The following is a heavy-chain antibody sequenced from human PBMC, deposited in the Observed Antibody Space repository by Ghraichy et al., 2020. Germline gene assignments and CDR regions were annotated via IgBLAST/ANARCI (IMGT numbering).Heavy chain of an antibody. Sequence: GGSLRLSCAASGFTFSDYYMSWIRQAPGKGLEWVSYISSSSSYTNYADSVKGRFTIPRDNAKNSLYLQMNSLRAEDTAVYYCARVAYGSGSHTDYWGQGTLVTVSS. J-gene: IGHJ4*02. CDR2: ISSSSSYT. CDR3: ARVAYGSGSHTDY. CDR1: GFTFSDYY. V-gene: IGHV3-11*06. D-gene: IGHD3-10*01.